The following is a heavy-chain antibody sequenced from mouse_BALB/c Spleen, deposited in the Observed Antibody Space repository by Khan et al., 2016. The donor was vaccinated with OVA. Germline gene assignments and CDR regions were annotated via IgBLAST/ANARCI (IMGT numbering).Heavy chain of an antibody. CDR2: INPSTGYT. V-gene: IGHV1-7*01. J-gene: IGHJ2*01. CDR3: ARRGLRWDFDY. CDR1: GYTFINYW. Sequence: QVQLQQSGAELAKPGASVKMSCKASGYTFINYWILWVKQRPGQGLEWIGYINPSTGYTEYNQNFKDKATLTADKSSSTAYMQLSSLPSEGSAVYYGARRGLRWDFDYWGQGTTRTVAS. D-gene: IGHD1-1*01.